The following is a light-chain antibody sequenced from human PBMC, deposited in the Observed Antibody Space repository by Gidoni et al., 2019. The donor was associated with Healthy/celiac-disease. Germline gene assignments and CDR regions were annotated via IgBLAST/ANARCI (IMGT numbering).Light chain of an antibody. CDR2: GNS. CDR3: QSYDSSLSGWV. J-gene: IGLJ3*02. V-gene: IGLV1-40*01. Sequence: QSVLTQPPSVSGAPVQRATISCTGSSSNIGAGYDVHWYQQLPGTAPKPLIYGNSNRPSGVPDRFSGSKSGTSASLAITGLQAEDEADYYCQSYDSSLSGWVFGEGTKLTVL. CDR1: SSNIGAGYD.